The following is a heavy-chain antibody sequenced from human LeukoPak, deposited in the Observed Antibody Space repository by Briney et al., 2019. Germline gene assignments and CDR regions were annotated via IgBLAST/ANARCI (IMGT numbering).Heavy chain of an antibody. V-gene: IGHV3-23*01. Sequence: PGGSLRLSCAASGFSFSSHGMSWVRQAPGKGLEWVSGIIGGAGGTYYADSVKGRFTISRDNAKNTLYLQMNSLKTEDAAVYYCSANYCSGTSCYYYWGQGTLVTVSS. CDR3: SANYCSGTSCYYY. CDR1: GFSFSSHG. D-gene: IGHD2-15*01. CDR2: IIGGAGGT. J-gene: IGHJ4*02.